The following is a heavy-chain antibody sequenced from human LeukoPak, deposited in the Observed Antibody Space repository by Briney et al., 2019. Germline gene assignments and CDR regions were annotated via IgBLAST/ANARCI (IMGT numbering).Heavy chain of an antibody. D-gene: IGHD2-15*01. V-gene: IGHV3-21*01. J-gene: IGHJ4*02. CDR1: GFTFSSYS. CDR3: ARDCSGGSCYGY. CDR2: ISSSSSYI. Sequence: GGSLRLSCAASGFTFSSYSMNWVRQAPGKGLEWVSSISSSSSYIYYADSVKGRFTISRDNAKNSVYLQMNSLRAEDTAVYYCARDCSGGSCYGYWGQGTLVTVSS.